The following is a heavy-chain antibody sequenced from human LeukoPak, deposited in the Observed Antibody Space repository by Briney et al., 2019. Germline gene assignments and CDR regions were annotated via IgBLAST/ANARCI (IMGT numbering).Heavy chain of an antibody. Sequence: GESLKIPCQGSGYNFTIHWIAWVRQMPGKGLELMGIIYPDDSDTRYSPSFQGQVTISADKSITTAYLQWSSLKASDTAMYYCARSYGTWNYADYWGQGTLLTVSS. D-gene: IGHD3-10*01. CDR3: ARSYGTWNYADY. CDR1: GYNFTIHW. J-gene: IGHJ4*02. CDR2: IYPDDSDT. V-gene: IGHV5-51*06.